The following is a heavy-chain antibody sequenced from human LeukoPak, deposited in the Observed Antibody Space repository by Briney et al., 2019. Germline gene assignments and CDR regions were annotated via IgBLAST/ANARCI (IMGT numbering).Heavy chain of an antibody. CDR3: ARLHGAYPFDY. CDR2: ISGGGDAT. CDR1: DFSFITYA. D-gene: IGHD4/OR15-4a*01. Sequence: GGSLRLSCAASDFSFITYAMSWVRQAPGKGLEWVSTISGGGDATYYADSVKGRFTISRDNSKNSLYLQMNSLRAEDTAVYYCARLHGAYPFDYWGQGTLVTVSS. V-gene: IGHV3-23*01. J-gene: IGHJ4*02.